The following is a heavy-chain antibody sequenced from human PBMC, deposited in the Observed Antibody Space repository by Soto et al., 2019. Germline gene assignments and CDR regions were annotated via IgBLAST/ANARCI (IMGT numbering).Heavy chain of an antibody. D-gene: IGHD1-1*01. CDR2: VFYGGT. CDR3: ARRDWKFRGYNFDS. V-gene: IGHV4-59*08. J-gene: IGHJ4*02. CDR1: GRSMSSNY. Sequence: SETLSLTCSVSGRSMSSNYWSWIRQSPDKGLEWLGYVFYGGTDYNPSLKSRVIMSVDTSKNQFSLDLTSVTAADTAVYFCARRDWKFRGYNFDSWGQGSLVTVSS.